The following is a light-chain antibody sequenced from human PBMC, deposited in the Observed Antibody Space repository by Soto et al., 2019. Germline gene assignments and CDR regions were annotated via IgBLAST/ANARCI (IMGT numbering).Light chain of an antibody. CDR3: CSHAGSPYV. Sequence: QSALTQPRSVSGSPGQSVAISCTGTSSDVGGYNYVSWYQQHPGKAPKLMIYDVSKRPSGVPDRFSGSKSGNTASLTISGLQAEDEADYYCCSHAGSPYVFGTGTKLTVL. J-gene: IGLJ1*01. CDR1: SSDVGGYNY. CDR2: DVS. V-gene: IGLV2-11*01.